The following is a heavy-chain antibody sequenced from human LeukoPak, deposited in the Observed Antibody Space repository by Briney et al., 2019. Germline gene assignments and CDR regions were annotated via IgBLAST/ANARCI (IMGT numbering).Heavy chain of an antibody. Sequence: GGSLRLSCAASGFTFSRYTMHWVRQTPGKGLEWVAVISYDGSNKYYADSVKGRFTISRDNSENTLYLQMNSLRAEDTAVYYCARDPGPSDYGDNGGWGQGTLVTVSS. J-gene: IGHJ4*02. D-gene: IGHD4-17*01. CDR2: ISYDGSNK. V-gene: IGHV3-30*04. CDR3: ARDPGPSDYGDNGG. CDR1: GFTFSRYT.